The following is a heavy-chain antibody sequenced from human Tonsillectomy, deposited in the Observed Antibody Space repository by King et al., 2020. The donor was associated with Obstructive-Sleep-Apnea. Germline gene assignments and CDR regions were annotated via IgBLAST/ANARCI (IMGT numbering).Heavy chain of an antibody. V-gene: IGHV4-30-4*01. Sequence: QLQESGPGLVKPSQTLSLTCTVSGGSISSGEYNWDWIRQPPGKGLEWIVDINYSGRTHYNPSLKRQLIISVDTTKNQFSLKLSSVTAADTAVYYCARSPKLIWFGELSTFDYWGQGTLVTVSS. CDR3: ARSPKLIWFGELSTFDY. CDR2: INYSGRT. D-gene: IGHD3-10*01. CDR1: GGSISSGEYN. J-gene: IGHJ4*02.